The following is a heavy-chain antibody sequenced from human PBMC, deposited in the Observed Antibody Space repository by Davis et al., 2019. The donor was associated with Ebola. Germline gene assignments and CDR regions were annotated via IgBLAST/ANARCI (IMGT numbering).Heavy chain of an antibody. Sequence: ASVKVSCKASGYTFTGYYMHWVRQAPGQGLEWMGWINPNSGGTNYAQKFQGRVTMTRDTSISTAYMELSRLRSDDTAVYYCARGGEYSSSSLYYYYGMDVWGQGTTVTVSS. D-gene: IGHD6-6*01. CDR3: ARGGEYSSSSLYYYYGMDV. CDR1: GYTFTGYY. J-gene: IGHJ6*02. V-gene: IGHV1-2*02. CDR2: INPNSGGT.